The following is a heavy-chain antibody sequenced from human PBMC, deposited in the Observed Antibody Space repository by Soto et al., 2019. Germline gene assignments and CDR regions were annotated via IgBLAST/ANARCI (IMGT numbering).Heavy chain of an antibody. CDR2: INHSGST. Sequence: SETLSLTCAFYGGSFSGYYWSWIRQPPGKGLEWIGEINHSGSTNYNPSLKSRVTISVDTSKNQFSLKLSSVTAADTAVYYCARTSGYDFWSGYPPVWGKGTTVTVS. CDR3: ARTSGYDFWSGYPPV. J-gene: IGHJ6*03. D-gene: IGHD3-3*01. V-gene: IGHV4-34*01. CDR1: GGSFSGYY.